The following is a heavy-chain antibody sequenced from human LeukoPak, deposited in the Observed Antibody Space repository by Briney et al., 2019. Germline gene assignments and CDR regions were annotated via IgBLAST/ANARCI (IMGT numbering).Heavy chain of an antibody. CDR3: ARAATPINYYDSSGYYYHFDY. J-gene: IGHJ4*02. D-gene: IGHD3-22*01. CDR1: GFTFTTYG. CDR2: IYSGGST. V-gene: IGHV3-66*01. Sequence: GGSLRLSCAASGFTFTTYGMSWVRQAPGKGLEWVSVIYSGGSTYYADSVKGRFTISRDNSKNTLYLQMNSLRAEDTAVYYCARAATPINYYDSSGYYYHFDYWGQGTLVTVSS.